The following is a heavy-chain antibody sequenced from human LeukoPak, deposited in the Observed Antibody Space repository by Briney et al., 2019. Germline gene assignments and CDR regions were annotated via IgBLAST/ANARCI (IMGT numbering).Heavy chain of an antibody. J-gene: IGHJ4*02. Sequence: GGSLRLSCAASGFTFDDYAMHWVRQAPGKGLEWVSLISWDGGSTYYADSVKGRFTISRDNSKNSLYLQMNSLRAEDTALYYCAKDQSSGGSCPKNWGQGTLVTVSS. V-gene: IGHV3-43D*03. CDR1: GFTFDDYA. D-gene: IGHD2-15*01. CDR2: ISWDGGST. CDR3: AKDQSSGGSCPKN.